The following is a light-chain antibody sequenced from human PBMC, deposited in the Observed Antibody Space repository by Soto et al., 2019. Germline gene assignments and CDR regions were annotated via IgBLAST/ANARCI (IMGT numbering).Light chain of an antibody. CDR3: QQYNNWPYT. CDR1: QHVSSN. CDR2: RAS. Sequence: EIVMTQSPATLSVSPGGSATLSCRASQHVSSNFAWYRQKPGQATTLLIYRASTRATGIPARFSGSGSGTEFTLTISRQQSEDFAVYYCQQYNNWPYTFGQGTKLEIK. V-gene: IGKV3-15*01. J-gene: IGKJ2*01.